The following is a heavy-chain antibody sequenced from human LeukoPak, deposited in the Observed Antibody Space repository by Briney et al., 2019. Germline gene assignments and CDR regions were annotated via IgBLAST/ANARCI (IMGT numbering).Heavy chain of an antibody. Sequence: WASVKVSCKASGYTFTGYYMHWVRQAPGQGLEWMGWINPNSGGTSYAQKFQGRVTMTRDTSISTAYMELSRLRSDDTAVYYCARANTYYYYYYMDVWGKGTTVTVSS. CDR3: ARANTYYYYYYMDV. CDR2: INPNSGGT. V-gene: IGHV1-2*02. CDR1: GYTFTGYY. J-gene: IGHJ6*03.